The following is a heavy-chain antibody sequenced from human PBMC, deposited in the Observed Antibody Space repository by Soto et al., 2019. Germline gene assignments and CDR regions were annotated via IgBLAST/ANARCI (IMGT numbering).Heavy chain of an antibody. CDR2: IYYSGST. D-gene: IGHD3-3*01. CDR1: GGSISSSSYY. CDR3: ARLYYDFWSGYYVKDIMSQYYFDY. V-gene: IGHV4-39*01. J-gene: IGHJ4*02. Sequence: PSETLSLTCTVSGGSISSSSYYWGWIRQPPGKGLEWIGSIYYSGSTYYNPSLKSRVTISVDTSKNQFSLKLSSVTAADTAVYYCARLYYDFWSGYYVKDIMSQYYFDYWGQGTLVTVSS.